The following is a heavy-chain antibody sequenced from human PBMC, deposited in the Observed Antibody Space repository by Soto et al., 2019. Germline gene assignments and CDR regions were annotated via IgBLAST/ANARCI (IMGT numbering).Heavy chain of an antibody. CDR2: ISNDGSSQ. J-gene: IGHJ4*02. CDR3: ASELVVVAGTDY. CDR1: GFTFKNYA. D-gene: IGHD2-15*01. V-gene: IGHV3-30-3*01. Sequence: QVQLVESGGGVVQPGRSLRLSCAASGFTFKNYAMHWVRPAPGKGPEWVALISNDGSSQYDADSVKGRFTISRDNSKNTLYLQMNSLRDEDTAVYYCASELVVVAGTDYWGQGTLVTVSS.